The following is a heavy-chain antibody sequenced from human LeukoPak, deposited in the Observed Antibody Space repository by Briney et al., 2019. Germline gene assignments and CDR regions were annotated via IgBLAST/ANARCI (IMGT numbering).Heavy chain of an antibody. J-gene: IGHJ4*02. CDR3: AREAVIIPGAVDY. D-gene: IGHD3-3*01. CDR1: GFTFSSYW. CDR2: IKQDGSEK. V-gene: IGHV3-7*01. Sequence: GGSLRLSCAASGFTFSSYWMSWVRQAPGKGLEWVANIKQDGSEKYYVDSVKGRFTISRDNAKNSLYLQMNSLRAEDTAVYYCAREAVIIPGAVDYWGQGTLVTVSS.